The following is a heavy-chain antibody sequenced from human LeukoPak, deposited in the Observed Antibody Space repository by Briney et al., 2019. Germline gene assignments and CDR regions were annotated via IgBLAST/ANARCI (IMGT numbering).Heavy chain of an antibody. V-gene: IGHV4-61*05. Sequence: PSETLSLTCTVSSGSLSTSNYYWGWVRQPPGKALEWHGNIFDGESTTYNPPLKSRAAMSVDTSTYQSSLKLRSVTAEDTAVYYCAGLDMNSSGWYVRDYTDVWSKGTT. D-gene: IGHD6-19*01. J-gene: IGHJ6*03. CDR1: SGSLSTSNYY. CDR3: AGLDMNSSGWYVRDYTDV. CDR2: IFDGEST.